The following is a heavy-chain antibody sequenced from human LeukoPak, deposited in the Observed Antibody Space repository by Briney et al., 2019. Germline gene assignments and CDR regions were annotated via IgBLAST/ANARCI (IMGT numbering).Heavy chain of an antibody. CDR1: GFTFSSYA. CDR2: ISGSGGST. CDR3: AKARGYCSSTSCSKGGYFDY. D-gene: IGHD2-2*01. V-gene: IGHV3-23*01. Sequence: GGSLRLSCAASGFTFSSYAMSWVRQAPGKGLEWVSAISGSGGSTYYADSVKGRFTISRDNSENTLYLQMNSLRAEDTAVYYCAKARGYCSSTSCSKGGYFDYWGQGTLVTVSS. J-gene: IGHJ4*02.